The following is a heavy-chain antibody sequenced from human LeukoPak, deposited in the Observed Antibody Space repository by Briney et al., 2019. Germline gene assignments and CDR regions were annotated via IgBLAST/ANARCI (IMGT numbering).Heavy chain of an antibody. CDR1: GYSISSGYY. V-gene: IGHV4-38-2*02. D-gene: IGHD3-10*01. CDR3: AVEVRESVSLINGDC. Sequence: SETLSLTCTVSGYSISSGYYWGWIRQPPGKGLEWIGTIYYNGATQYNPSLRSRVTMSVDTSHNQFSLKLTSVTAADTAVYYCAVEVRESVSLINGDCWGQGTLVTVSS. CDR2: IYYNGAT. J-gene: IGHJ4*02.